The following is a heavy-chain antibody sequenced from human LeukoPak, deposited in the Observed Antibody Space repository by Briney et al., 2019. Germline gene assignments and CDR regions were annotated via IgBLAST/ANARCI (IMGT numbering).Heavy chain of an antibody. J-gene: IGHJ5*02. Sequence: GSLRLSCAASGFTFSTFAMIWVRQPPGKGLEWIGSIHHSGRTYYNPSLKSRVTISVDTSKNQFSLKLSSVTAADTAVYYCARDHLANLASRLFDPWGQGTLVTVSS. CDR3: ARDHLANLASRLFDP. CDR1: GFTFSTFAM. D-gene: IGHD3-3*01. CDR2: IHHSGRT. V-gene: IGHV4-38-2*02.